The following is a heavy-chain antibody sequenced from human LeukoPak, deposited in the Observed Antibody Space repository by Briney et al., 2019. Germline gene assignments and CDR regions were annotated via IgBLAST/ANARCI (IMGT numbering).Heavy chain of an antibody. CDR2: IIPIFGTA. CDR3: ARVNLEAATHDY. V-gene: IGHV1-69*05. CDR1: GGTFSSYA. Sequence: SVKVSCKASGGTFSSYAISWVRQAPGQGLEWMGRIIPIFGTANYAQKFQGRVTVTTDESTSTAYMELSSLRSEDTAVYYCARVNLEAATHDYWGQGTLVTVSS. J-gene: IGHJ4*02. D-gene: IGHD2-15*01.